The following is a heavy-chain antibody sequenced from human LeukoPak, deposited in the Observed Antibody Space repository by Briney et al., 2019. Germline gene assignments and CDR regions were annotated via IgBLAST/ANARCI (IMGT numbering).Heavy chain of an antibody. CDR2: IWYDGSNK. Sequence: GGSLRLSCAASGFTFSSYGMHWVRQAPGKGLEWVAVIWYDGSNKYYADSVKGRFTITRDNSKNTLYLQMNSLRAEDTAVYYCAKDRDTAMEIEYWGQGTLVTVSS. CDR1: GFTFSSYG. D-gene: IGHD5-18*01. V-gene: IGHV3-33*06. J-gene: IGHJ4*02. CDR3: AKDRDTAMEIEY.